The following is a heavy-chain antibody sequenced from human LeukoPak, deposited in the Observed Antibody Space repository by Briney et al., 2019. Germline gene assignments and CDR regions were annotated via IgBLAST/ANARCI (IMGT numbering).Heavy chain of an antibody. Sequence: PGGSLRLSCAASGFTFSSYGMHWVRQAPGKGLEWVAVISYDGSNKYYADSVKGRFTISRDNSKNTLYLQMSSLRAEDTAVYYCAKEGQWLVWYYYYYMDVWGKGTTVTVSS. V-gene: IGHV3-30*18. D-gene: IGHD6-19*01. CDR2: ISYDGSNK. J-gene: IGHJ6*03. CDR1: GFTFSSYG. CDR3: AKEGQWLVWYYYYYMDV.